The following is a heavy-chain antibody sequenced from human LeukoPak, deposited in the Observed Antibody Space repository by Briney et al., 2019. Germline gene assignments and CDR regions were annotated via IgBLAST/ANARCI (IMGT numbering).Heavy chain of an antibody. V-gene: IGHV4-4*09. CDR2: IYSTSGTT. Sequence: PSETLSLTCTVSGVSISSYYWSWIRQPPGEGLEWIGCIYSTSGTTNYNPSLRSRVTISVDTSKNQLSLRLSSVTAADTAVYYCASSMTTVKNYYYYGMDVWGQGTTVTVSS. D-gene: IGHD4-17*01. CDR3: ASSMTTVKNYYYYGMDV. J-gene: IGHJ6*02. CDR1: GVSISSYY.